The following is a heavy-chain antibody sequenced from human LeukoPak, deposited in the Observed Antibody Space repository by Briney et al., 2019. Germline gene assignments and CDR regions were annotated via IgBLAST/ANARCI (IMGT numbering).Heavy chain of an antibody. Sequence: GGSLRLSCAASGFTFSSYAMHWVRQAPGKGLEWVAVISYDGSNKYYADSVKGRFTISRDNSKNTLYLQMNSLRAEDTAVYYCARDALAGATSEIDYWGQGTLVTVSS. CDR3: ARDALAGATSEIDY. CDR2: ISYDGSNK. J-gene: IGHJ4*02. D-gene: IGHD1-26*01. CDR1: GFTFSSYA. V-gene: IGHV3-30-3*01.